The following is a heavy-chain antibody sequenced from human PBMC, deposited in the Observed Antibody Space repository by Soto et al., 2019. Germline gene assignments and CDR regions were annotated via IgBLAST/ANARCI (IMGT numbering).Heavy chain of an antibody. CDR2: INAGNGNT. J-gene: IGHJ3*02. CDR1: GYTFTSYA. CDR3: ARARWQRGPLDAFDI. Sequence: QVQLVQSGAEVKKPGASVKVSCKASGYTFTSYAMHWVRQAPGQRLEWMGWINAGNGNTKYSQKFQGRVTITRDTSASTAYMELSSLRSEDTAVYYCARARWQRGPLDAFDIWGQGTMVTVSS. D-gene: IGHD3-10*01. V-gene: IGHV1-3*01.